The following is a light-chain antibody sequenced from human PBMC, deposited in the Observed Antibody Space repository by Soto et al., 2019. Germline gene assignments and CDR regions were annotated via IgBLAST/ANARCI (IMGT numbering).Light chain of an antibody. J-gene: IGLJ3*02. CDR1: SSDVGGYNY. CDR3: SSYTSGSPLV. Sequence: QSVLTQPASVSGSPGQSITISCTGTSSDVGGYNYVSWYRQHPGKAPKLMVYDVNNRPSGVSDRFSGSKSGNTASLTISGLQAEDEADYYCSSYTSGSPLVLGGGTKLTVL. V-gene: IGLV2-14*01. CDR2: DVN.